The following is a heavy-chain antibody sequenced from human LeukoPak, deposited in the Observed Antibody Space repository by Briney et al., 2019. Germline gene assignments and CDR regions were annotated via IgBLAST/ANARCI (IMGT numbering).Heavy chain of an antibody. CDR3: ATLGGIQLWLINY. D-gene: IGHD5-18*01. CDR1: GFTFSSYA. CDR2: ISGSGGST. Sequence: PGGSLRLSCAASGFTFSSYAMSWVRQAPGKGLEWVSAISGSGGSTYYADSVKGRFTISRDNSKNTLYLQMNSLRAEDTAVYYCATLGGIQLWLINYWGQGTLVTVSS. J-gene: IGHJ4*02. V-gene: IGHV3-23*01.